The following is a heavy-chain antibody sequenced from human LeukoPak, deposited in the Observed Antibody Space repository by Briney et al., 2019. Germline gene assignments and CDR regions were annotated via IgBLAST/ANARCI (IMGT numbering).Heavy chain of an antibody. D-gene: IGHD6-19*01. Sequence: GGSLRLSCAASGFTFSNYNMNWVRQAPGKGLEWVSSISSSSSYIYYADSVKGRFTISRDNTKNSLYLQMNSLRAEDTAVYYCARGIAVATAPDYWGQGTLVTVSS. CDR1: GFTFSNYN. CDR2: ISSSSSYI. CDR3: ARGIAVATAPDY. V-gene: IGHV3-21*01. J-gene: IGHJ4*02.